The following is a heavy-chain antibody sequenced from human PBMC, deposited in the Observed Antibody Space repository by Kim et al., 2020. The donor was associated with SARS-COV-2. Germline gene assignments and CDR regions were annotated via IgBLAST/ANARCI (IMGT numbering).Heavy chain of an antibody. CDR2: IKVELYGGTT. CDR3: ITPTPEAYSSSLFDH. V-gene: IGHV3-15*01. Sequence: GGSLRLSCAASGFTFSNSWMTWVRQAPGKGLEWVGRIKVELYGGTTDYAAPVKGSFTISRDDSKNTLYLQMNSLRIEYTAVYYFITPTPEAYSSSLFDH. D-gene: IGHD5-12*01. J-gene: IGHJ4*01. CDR1: GFTFSNSW.